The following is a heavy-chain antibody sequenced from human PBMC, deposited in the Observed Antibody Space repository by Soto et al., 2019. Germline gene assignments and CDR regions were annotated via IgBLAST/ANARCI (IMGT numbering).Heavy chain of an antibody. J-gene: IGHJ4*02. CDR1: GFTVSSNY. CDR2: IYSGGST. Sequence: EVQLVESGGGLVQPGGSLRLSCAASGFTVSSNYMSWVRQAPGKGLEWVSVIYSGGSTYYADSVKGRFTISRDNSKNTLYLQMYSLRAVDTAVYYCARDPGRSYGPDWGQGTLVTVSS. V-gene: IGHV3-66*01. D-gene: IGHD1-26*01. CDR3: ARDPGRSYGPD.